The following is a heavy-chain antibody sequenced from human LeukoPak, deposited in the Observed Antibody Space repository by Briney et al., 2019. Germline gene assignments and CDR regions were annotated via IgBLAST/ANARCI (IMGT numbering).Heavy chain of an antibody. CDR2: IYYSGST. CDR3: ASGDTAMGTY. Sequence: SETLSLTCTVSGGSISSYYWSWIRQPPGKGLEWIGYIYYSGSTNYNPSLKSRVTISVDTSKNQFSLKLSSVTAAGTAVYYCASGDTAMGTYWGQGTLVTVSS. V-gene: IGHV4-59*01. CDR1: GGSISSYY. D-gene: IGHD5-18*01. J-gene: IGHJ4*02.